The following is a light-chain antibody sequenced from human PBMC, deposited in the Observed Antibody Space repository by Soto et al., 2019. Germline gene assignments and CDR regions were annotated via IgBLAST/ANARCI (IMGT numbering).Light chain of an antibody. CDR2: QVT. V-gene: IGLV2-14*01. Sequence: QSALTQPASVSGSPGQFITISCTGTSSDIGGYYYVSWYQHRPGKAPKLMIYQVTNRPSGVSNRFSGSKSGNTASLTISGLQAEDEADYYCTSYSSSSTFYVFGTGTKVTVL. J-gene: IGLJ1*01. CDR1: SSDIGGYYY. CDR3: TSYSSSSTFYV.